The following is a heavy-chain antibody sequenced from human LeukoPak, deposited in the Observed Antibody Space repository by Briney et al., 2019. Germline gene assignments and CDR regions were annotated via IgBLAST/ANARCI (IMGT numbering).Heavy chain of an antibody. CDR2: ISSSSSYR. J-gene: IGHJ5*02. V-gene: IGHV3-21*01. CDR3: VRAYHPGGWFDP. CDR1: GFTFSRYN. D-gene: IGHD2-21*01. Sequence: GGSLRLSCAASGFTFSRYNMNWVRQAPGKGLEWVSFISSSSSYRYYPDSVKGRFTISRDNAKNSLYLQMNSLTAEDTAVHYCVRAYHPGGWFDPWGQGTLVTVSS.